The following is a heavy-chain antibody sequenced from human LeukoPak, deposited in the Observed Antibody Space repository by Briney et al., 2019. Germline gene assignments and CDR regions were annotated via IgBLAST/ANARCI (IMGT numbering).Heavy chain of an antibody. D-gene: IGHD3-22*01. CDR3: AKIPNYYDSSGYRMGPSYYFDY. J-gene: IGHJ4*02. Sequence: GGSLRLSCAASGFTFNSYSMNWVRQAPGKGLEWVSAISGSGGSTYYADSVKGRFTISRDNSKNTLYLQMNSLRAEDTAVYYCAKIPNYYDSSGYRMGPSYYFDYWGQGTLVTVSS. V-gene: IGHV3-23*01. CDR1: GFTFNSYS. CDR2: ISGSGGST.